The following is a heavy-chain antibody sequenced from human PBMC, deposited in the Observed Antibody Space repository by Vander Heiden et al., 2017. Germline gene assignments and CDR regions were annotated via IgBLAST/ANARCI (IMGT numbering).Heavy chain of an antibody. D-gene: IGHD7-27*01. Sequence: QVQLVESGGGVVQPGKSLRLSCAASGLIFSSQGMQWVRQAQGKGLEWVALISYDGSDSSYADSVRGRFAISRDNYKNTLYLQMNSLRPEDTAVYYCVAPKLGTDLYYFEYWGQGTLVTVSA. V-gene: IGHV3-30*03. J-gene: IGHJ4*02. CDR1: GLIFSSQG. CDR2: ISYDGSDS. CDR3: VAPKLGTDLYYFEY.